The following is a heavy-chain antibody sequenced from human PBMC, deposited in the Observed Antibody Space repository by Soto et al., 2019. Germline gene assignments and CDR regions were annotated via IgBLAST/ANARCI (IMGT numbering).Heavy chain of an antibody. CDR1: GGSFSGYY. D-gene: IGHD3-10*01. CDR3: AGDKYRYFFGSPGVDY. J-gene: IGHJ4*02. Sequence: PSETLSLTCAVYGGSFSGYYWSWIRQPPGKGLEWIGEINHSGSTNYNPSLKSRVTISVDTSKNQFSLKLSSVTAADTAVYYCAGDKYRYFFGSPGVDYWGQGTLVTVSS. CDR2: INHSGST. V-gene: IGHV4-34*01.